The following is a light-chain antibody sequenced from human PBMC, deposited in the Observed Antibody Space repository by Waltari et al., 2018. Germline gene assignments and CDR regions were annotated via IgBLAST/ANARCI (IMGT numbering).Light chain of an antibody. V-gene: IGLV6-57*01. CDR1: SGSIVRNY. CDR3: QSHDSGVVV. J-gene: IGLJ2*01. CDR2: DDN. Sequence: NFMLTQPHSVSASPGKTITLSCTRSSGSIVRNYVHWYQQRPGSSPITVIFDDNQRPSGVPYRCSCSVDGSSNSASLTIAGLQTEDEADYYCQSHDSGVVVFGGGTRLTVL.